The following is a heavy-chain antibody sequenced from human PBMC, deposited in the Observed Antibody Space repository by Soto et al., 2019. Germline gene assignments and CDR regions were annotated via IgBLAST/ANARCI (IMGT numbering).Heavy chain of an antibody. Sequence: GGSLRLSCAASGFTFSNAWMSWVRQAPGKGLEWVGRIKSKTDGGTTDYAAPVKGRFTISRDDSKNTLYLQMNSLKTEDTAVYYCTTHANCSSTSCHIIYYYYYMDVWGKGTTVTVSS. CDR1: GFTFSNAW. CDR2: IKSKTDGGTT. J-gene: IGHJ6*03. D-gene: IGHD2-2*02. CDR3: TTHANCSSTSCHIIYYYYYMDV. V-gene: IGHV3-15*01.